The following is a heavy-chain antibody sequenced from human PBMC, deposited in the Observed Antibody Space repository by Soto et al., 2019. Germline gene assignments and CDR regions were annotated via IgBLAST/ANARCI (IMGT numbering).Heavy chain of an antibody. CDR1: GGSVSSSSYY. CDR3: GRLEGLATISYYFDY. J-gene: IGHJ4*02. D-gene: IGHD3-9*01. Sequence: SSETLSFTCTVSGGSVSSSSYYWGWVRQPPGKGLEWIGSVYYSGSTYYNTSLESRVTISVDKSKNQFSLKLMSLSAADTAVYYCGRLEGLATISYYFDYWGQGALVTVSS. CDR2: VYYSGST. V-gene: IGHV4-39*01.